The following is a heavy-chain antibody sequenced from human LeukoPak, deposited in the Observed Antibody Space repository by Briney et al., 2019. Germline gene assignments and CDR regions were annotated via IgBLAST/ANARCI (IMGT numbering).Heavy chain of an antibody. V-gene: IGHV4-30-4*01. CDR2: IYYSGST. CDR3: ARDGAPAAAAANWFDP. Sequence: PSETLSLTCTVSGGSISSGDYYWSWIRQPPGKGLEWIGYIYYSGSTYYNPSLKSRVTISVDTSKNQFSLKLSSVTAADTAVYYCARDGAPAAAAANWFDPWGQGILVTVSS. J-gene: IGHJ5*02. CDR1: GGSISSGDYY. D-gene: IGHD6-13*01.